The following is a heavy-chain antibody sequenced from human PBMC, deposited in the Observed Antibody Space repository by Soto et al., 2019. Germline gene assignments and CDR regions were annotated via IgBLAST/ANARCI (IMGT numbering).Heavy chain of an antibody. CDR3: AGGDVNYRGCSSTSCRGRFDY. CDR1: GGSFSGYY. CDR2: INHSGST. D-gene: IGHD2-2*01. Sequence: QVQLQQWGAGLLKPSETLSLTCAVYGGSFSGYYWSWIRQPPGKGLEWTGEINHSGSTNYNPSLKSRVTISVDTSKNQFSLKLSSVTAADTAVYYCAGGDVNYRGCSSTSCRGRFDYWGQGTLVTVSS. V-gene: IGHV4-34*01. J-gene: IGHJ4*02.